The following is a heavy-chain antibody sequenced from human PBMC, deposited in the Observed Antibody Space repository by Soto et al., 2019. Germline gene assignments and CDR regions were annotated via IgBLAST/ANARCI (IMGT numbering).Heavy chain of an antibody. J-gene: IGHJ6*02. V-gene: IGHV3-66*01. D-gene: IGHD1-7*01. CDR3: ERDRRTTDSMDV. CDR2: IYSGGST. CDR1: GFTVSSNY. Sequence: EVQLVESGGGLVQPGGSLRLSCAASGFTVSSNYMSWVRQAPGKGLEWVSVIYSGGSTYYADSVKGRFTISRDNSKHTLYLQMNRVRAADTAVYYCERDRRTTDSMDVGGQETTGTVSS.